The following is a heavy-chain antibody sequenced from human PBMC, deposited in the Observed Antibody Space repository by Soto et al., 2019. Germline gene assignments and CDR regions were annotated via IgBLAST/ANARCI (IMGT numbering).Heavy chain of an antibody. D-gene: IGHD5-18*01. CDR3: ARLHSHGTYGMDV. V-gene: IGHV1-69*13. CDR1: GGSFTYT. CDR2: IIPIFGTA. Sequence: ASVKVSCKASGGSFTYTLSWVRQAPGQGLEWMGGIIPIFGTANYAQKFQGRVTITADESTKTAYMELSTLRPEDTAVYYCARLHSHGTYGMDVWGQGTTVTVSS. J-gene: IGHJ6*02.